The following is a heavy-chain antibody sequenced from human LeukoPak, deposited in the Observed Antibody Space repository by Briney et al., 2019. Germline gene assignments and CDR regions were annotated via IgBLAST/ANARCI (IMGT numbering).Heavy chain of an antibody. Sequence: ASVKVSCKASGYTFTSYGISWLRQAPGQGLEWMGWISAYTGNTNYAQKFQGRVTMTTDTSTSTAYMELRSLRSDDTAVYYCARDSRFVEYYYDSSGYYFGYWGQGTLVTVSS. CDR3: ARDSRFVEYYYDSSGYYFGY. V-gene: IGHV1-18*01. CDR1: GYTFTSYG. D-gene: IGHD3-22*01. CDR2: ISAYTGNT. J-gene: IGHJ4*02.